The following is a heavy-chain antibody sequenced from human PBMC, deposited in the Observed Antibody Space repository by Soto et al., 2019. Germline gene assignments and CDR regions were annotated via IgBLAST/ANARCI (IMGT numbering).Heavy chain of an antibody. Sequence: GGSLRLSCAASGFTFSSYAISWVRQAPGKGLEWVSAISGSGGSTYYADSVKGRFTISRDNSKNTLYLQMNSLRAEDTAVHYCAKDYLYYYDSSGYGYWGQGTLVTVSS. D-gene: IGHD3-22*01. J-gene: IGHJ4*02. CDR2: ISGSGGST. V-gene: IGHV3-23*01. CDR1: GFTFSSYA. CDR3: AKDYLYYYDSSGYGY.